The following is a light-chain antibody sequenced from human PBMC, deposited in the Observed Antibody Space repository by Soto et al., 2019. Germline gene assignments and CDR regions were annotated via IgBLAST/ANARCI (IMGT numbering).Light chain of an antibody. CDR2: EVN. CDR1: SSDVGDNNY. J-gene: IGLJ1*01. CDR3: GSFTSTSTLYV. Sequence: QSVLSQPASVSASPGQSTTISCSGTSSDVGDNNYVSWYQQHPGKAPKLIIYEVNNRPSGVSNRFSGSKSGNTASLSISGLQAEDEADYYCGSFTSTSTLYVFGTGTKVTVL. V-gene: IGLV2-14*01.